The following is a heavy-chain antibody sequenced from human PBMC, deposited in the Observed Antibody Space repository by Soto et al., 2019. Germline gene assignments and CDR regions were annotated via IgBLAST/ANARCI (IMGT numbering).Heavy chain of an antibody. CDR3: AGMPYTSGLRFDP. Sequence: TLSLTCNMSGDSYSISTYSWSWIRQPPGKALQWIGFIYQSGVTSYNPSLASRVSISLDRSNNQCSLKLKSVTAADTAVYFCAGMPYTSGLRFDPWGPGALVTVSS. J-gene: IGHJ5*02. CDR2: IYQSGVT. CDR1: GDSYSISTYS. V-gene: IGHV4-30-2*01. D-gene: IGHD6-19*01.